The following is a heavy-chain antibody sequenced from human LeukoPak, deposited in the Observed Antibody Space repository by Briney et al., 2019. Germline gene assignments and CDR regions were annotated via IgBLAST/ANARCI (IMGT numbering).Heavy chain of an antibody. Sequence: GGSLRLSCAASGFTFSSYAMHWVRQAPGKGLEWVAVISYDGSNKYYAGSVKGRFTISRDNSKNTLYLQMNSLRAEDTAVYYCARVEVRIAVAGSYDYWGQGTLVTVSS. D-gene: IGHD6-19*01. J-gene: IGHJ4*02. CDR3: ARVEVRIAVAGSYDY. CDR2: ISYDGSNK. CDR1: GFTFSSYA. V-gene: IGHV3-30*04.